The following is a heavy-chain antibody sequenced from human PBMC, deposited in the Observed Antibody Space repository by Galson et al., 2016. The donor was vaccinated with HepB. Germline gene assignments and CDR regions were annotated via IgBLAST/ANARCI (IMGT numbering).Heavy chain of an antibody. Sequence: SLRLSCAASGFSFSTFAMSWVRQAPGKGLEWVSTFDFHTGWTLYADSVKGLFTISRDTSKNTLYLQMNSLRVEGTAIYYCSKAYSGGSPYRAFDFRGQGTVVTVSP. J-gene: IGHJ3*01. V-gene: IGHV3-23*01. CDR3: SKAYSGGSPYRAFDF. CDR1: GFSFSTFA. CDR2: FDFHTGWT. D-gene: IGHD2-15*01.